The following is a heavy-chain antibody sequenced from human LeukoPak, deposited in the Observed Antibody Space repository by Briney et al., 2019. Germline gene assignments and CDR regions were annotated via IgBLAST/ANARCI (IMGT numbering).Heavy chain of an antibody. CDR2: INSDGSTT. CDR3: ARQLSGWYDADPY. Sequence: PGGSLRLSCAVSGFTSSSYWMHWVRQAPGKGLVWVSRINSDGSTTTYADSVKGRFTISRDNAKSSLYLQMNSLRVEDTAVYYCARQLSGWYDADPYWGQGTLVTVSS. CDR1: GFTSSSYW. V-gene: IGHV3-74*01. D-gene: IGHD6-19*01. J-gene: IGHJ4*02.